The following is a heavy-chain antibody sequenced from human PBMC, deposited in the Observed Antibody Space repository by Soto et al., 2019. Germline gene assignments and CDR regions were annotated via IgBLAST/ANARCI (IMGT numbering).Heavy chain of an antibody. J-gene: IGHJ4*02. V-gene: IGHV1-69*14. Sequence: QVQLVQSGAEVKKPGTSVKVSCKASGGTFSSYAISWVRQAPGQGLEWMGGIIPIFGTANYAQKFQGRVTLTADKSTSTAYMELSSLRAEDTAVYYCAGAADDFWSGYYLDYWGQGTLVTVSS. D-gene: IGHD3-3*01. CDR3: AGAADDFWSGYYLDY. CDR2: IIPIFGTA. CDR1: GGTFSSYA.